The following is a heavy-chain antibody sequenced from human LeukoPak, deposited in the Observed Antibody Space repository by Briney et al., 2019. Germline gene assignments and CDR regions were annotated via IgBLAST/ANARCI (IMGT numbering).Heavy chain of an antibody. CDR2: INTNTGNP. V-gene: IGHV7-4-1*02. J-gene: IGHJ6*02. CDR1: GYTFTSYA. Sequence: GASVKVSCKASGYTFTSYAMSWVRQARGQGLEWMGWINTNTGNPTYAQGFTGRFVFSLDTSVSTAYLQISSLKAADTAVYYCARSYGAFEGATYYYYGMDVWGQGTPVTVSS. D-gene: IGHD3-10*01. CDR3: ARSYGAFEGATYYYYGMDV.